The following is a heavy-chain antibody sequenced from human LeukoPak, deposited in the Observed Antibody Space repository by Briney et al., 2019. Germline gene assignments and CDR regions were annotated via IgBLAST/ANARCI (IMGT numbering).Heavy chain of an antibody. CDR1: GYTFTCYY. D-gene: IGHD3-3*01. CDR2: INPNSGGT. Sequence: ASVKVSCKASGYTFTCYYMHWVRQAPGQGLEWMGWINPNSGGTNYAQKFQGRVTMTRDTSISTAYMELSRLRSDDTAVYYCARDDTIFGVVIDYWGQGTLVTVSS. CDR3: ARDDTIFGVVIDY. J-gene: IGHJ4*02. V-gene: IGHV1-2*02.